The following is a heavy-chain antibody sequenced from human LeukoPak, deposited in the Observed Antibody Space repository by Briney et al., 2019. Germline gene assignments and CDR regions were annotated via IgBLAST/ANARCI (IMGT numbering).Heavy chain of an antibody. J-gene: IGHJ4*02. V-gene: IGHV4-59*08. Sequence: SETLSLTCAVYGGSFSGYYWNWIRQPPGKGLEWIGNIYYSGSTNYNPSLKSRVTISVDTSKNQFSLKLSSVTAADTAVYYCARFGAAAALVEYWGQGTLVTVSS. CDR1: GGSFSGYY. D-gene: IGHD6-13*01. CDR3: ARFGAAAALVEY. CDR2: IYYSGST.